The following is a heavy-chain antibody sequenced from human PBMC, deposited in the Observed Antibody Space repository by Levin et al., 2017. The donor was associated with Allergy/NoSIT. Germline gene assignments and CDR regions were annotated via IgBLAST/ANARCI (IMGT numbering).Heavy chain of an antibody. Sequence: ASETLSLTCTVSGGSVSSGVYYWGWIRQHPGKGLECIGYIHPSGSTNYNPSLNSRVTMSVDMSKNQISLKMISVTAADTAVYYCARGRDAYKLGFWGQGTLVTVSS. D-gene: IGHD1-14*01. V-gene: IGHV4-31*03. J-gene: IGHJ4*02. CDR3: ARGRDAYKLGF. CDR1: GGSVSSGVYY. CDR2: IHPSGST.